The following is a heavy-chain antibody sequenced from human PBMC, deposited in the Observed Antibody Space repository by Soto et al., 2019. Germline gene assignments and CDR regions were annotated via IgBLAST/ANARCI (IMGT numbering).Heavy chain of an antibody. CDR3: ARDMPYAAGSLAGCDY. CDR2: IYHSGTT. Sequence: QVQLRESGPGLVKPSETLSLTCTVSGDSITGSYWSWIRQPPGKTLEWIGYIYHSGTTTYNPSLKSRVSISVDTSKNQFSLRLTSVIAADTAVYYCARDMPYAAGSLAGCDYWGQGILVTLSS. CDR1: GDSITGSY. D-gene: IGHD1-26*01. V-gene: IGHV4-59*01. J-gene: IGHJ4*02.